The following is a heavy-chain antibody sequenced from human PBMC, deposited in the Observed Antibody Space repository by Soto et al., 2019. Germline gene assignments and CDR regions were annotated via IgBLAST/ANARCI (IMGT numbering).Heavy chain of an antibody. Sequence: SETLALTCAVYGGSFSGYYWSWIRQPPGKGLEWIGEINHSGSTNYNPSLKSRVTISVDTSKNQFSLKLSSVTAADTAVYYCARERGGLLGRYYGSACVWFAPWSEGTLVT. CDR3: ARERGGLLGRYYGSACVWFAP. D-gene: IGHD3-10*01. CDR2: INHSGST. J-gene: IGHJ5*02. V-gene: IGHV4-34*01. CDR1: GGSFSGYY.